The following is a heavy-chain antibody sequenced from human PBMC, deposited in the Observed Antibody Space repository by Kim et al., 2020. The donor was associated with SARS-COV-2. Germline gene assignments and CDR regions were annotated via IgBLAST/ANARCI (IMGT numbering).Heavy chain of an antibody. CDR1: GGSISSYY. V-gene: IGHV4-59*13. CDR3: ARGDYPGAFDI. J-gene: IGHJ3*02. Sequence: SETLSLTCTVSGGSISSYYWSWIRQPPGKGLEWIGYIYYSGSTNYNPSLKSRVTISVDTSKNQFSLKLSSVTAADTAVYYCARGDYPGAFDIWGQGTMVT. CDR2: IYYSGST. D-gene: IGHD3-16*01.